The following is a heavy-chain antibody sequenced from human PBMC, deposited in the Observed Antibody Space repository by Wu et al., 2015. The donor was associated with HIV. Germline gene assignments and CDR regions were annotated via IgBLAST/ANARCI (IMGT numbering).Heavy chain of an antibody. CDR1: GGSISPHF. CDR2: VYMTGST. D-gene: IGHD6-19*01. CDR3: ARHSGGWHSGAEYIQH. Sequence: QVQLQESGPGLVKPSETLSLTCTVSGGSISPHFWSWIRQPAGKGLEWIGRVYMTGSTNYNPSLKSRVTMSVDKSKNQFSLKLNSVTAADTAVYYCARHSGGWHSGAEYIQHWGQGTLVTVSS. J-gene: IGHJ1*01. V-gene: IGHV4-4*07.